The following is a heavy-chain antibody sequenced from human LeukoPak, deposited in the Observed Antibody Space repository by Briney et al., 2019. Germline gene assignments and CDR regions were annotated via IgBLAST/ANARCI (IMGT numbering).Heavy chain of an antibody. D-gene: IGHD5-18*01. V-gene: IGHV3-33*01. J-gene: IGHJ5*02. Sequence: GRSLRLSCAASGFTFSSYGMHWVRQAPGKGLEWVAVIWYDGSNKYHADSVKGRFTSSRDNSKNTLYMQMNSWRAEDTAVYYWARGGECHTAMVRGSVWFDAGSQGSLVT. CDR3: ARGGECHTAMVRGSVWFDA. CDR1: GFTFSSYG. CDR2: IWYDGSNK.